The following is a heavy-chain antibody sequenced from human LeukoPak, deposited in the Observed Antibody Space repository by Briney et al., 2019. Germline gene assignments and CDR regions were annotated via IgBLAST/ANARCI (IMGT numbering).Heavy chain of an antibody. CDR1: GGSINSYY. CDR2: IYYSGCT. CDR3: ARVTGYMTEDYFDY. D-gene: IGHD6-13*01. V-gene: IGHV4-59*01. J-gene: IGHJ4*02. Sequence: PSETLSLTCTVSGGSINSYYWSWLRQPPGKGLAWIGYIYYSGCTNYNPSLKSRVTISVDTPKNQFSLRLSSVTAADTAVYYCARVTGYMTEDYFDYWGQGTLVTVSS.